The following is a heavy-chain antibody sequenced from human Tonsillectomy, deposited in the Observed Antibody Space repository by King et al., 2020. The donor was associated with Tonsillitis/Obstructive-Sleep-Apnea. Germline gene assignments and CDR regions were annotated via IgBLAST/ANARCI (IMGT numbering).Heavy chain of an antibody. CDR2: IDPSDSYT. CDR1: GYSVTSYW. D-gene: IGHD1-26*01. V-gene: IGHV5-10-1*03. CDR3: ERAWDVDYGMDV. J-gene: IGHJ6*02. Sequence: VQLVESGAEVKKPGESLSISCKVSGYSVTSYWNNWVRQMPGKGLEWMGRIDPSDSYTNYSPAFQGHVTISAHKSINTPYLQWSSLTASDTAMYYCERAWDVDYGMDVWGQGTTVTVSS.